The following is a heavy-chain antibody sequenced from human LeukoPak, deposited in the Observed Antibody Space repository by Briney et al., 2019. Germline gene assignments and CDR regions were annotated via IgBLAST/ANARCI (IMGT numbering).Heavy chain of an antibody. J-gene: IGHJ3*02. D-gene: IGHD5-18*01. V-gene: IGHV1-46*01. Sequence: ASVKVSCTASGYTFTGYYMHWVRQAPGQGLEWLGIIIPSGGSTSYAQEFQGRVTMTRDTSTSTVYMELSSLRTEDTAVYYCAGSGYRTAFDIWGQGTMVTVSS. CDR3: AGSGYRTAFDI. CDR1: GYTFTGYY. CDR2: IIPSGGST.